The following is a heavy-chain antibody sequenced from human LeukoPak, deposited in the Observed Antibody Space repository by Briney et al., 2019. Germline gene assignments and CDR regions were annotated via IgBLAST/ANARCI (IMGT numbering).Heavy chain of an antibody. D-gene: IGHD5-12*01. Sequence: AAVKVSCKASGYTFTSYGIRWVRQAPGQGLEWMGWISASNGNTEYSEKFQGRLTLTTDTSTSTAYMELRSLRSDDRAVYYSAKDSGNDWGQLDYWGQRALVTVSS. J-gene: IGHJ4*02. CDR1: GYTFTSYG. CDR2: ISASNGNT. CDR3: AKDSGNDWGQLDY. V-gene: IGHV1-18*01.